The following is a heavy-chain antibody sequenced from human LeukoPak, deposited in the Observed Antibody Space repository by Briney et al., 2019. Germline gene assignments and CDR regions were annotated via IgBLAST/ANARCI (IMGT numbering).Heavy chain of an antibody. V-gene: IGHV3-21*01. CDR3: AREDRSWYYDFWSGPRDFDY. CDR2: ISSSSSYI. D-gene: IGHD3-3*01. Sequence: PGGSLRLSCAASGFTFSSYSMNWVRQAPGKGLGWVSSISSSSSYIYYADSVKGRFIISRDNAKNSLYLQMNSLRAEDTAVYYCAREDRSWYYDFWSGPRDFDYWGQGTLVTVSS. J-gene: IGHJ4*02. CDR1: GFTFSSYS.